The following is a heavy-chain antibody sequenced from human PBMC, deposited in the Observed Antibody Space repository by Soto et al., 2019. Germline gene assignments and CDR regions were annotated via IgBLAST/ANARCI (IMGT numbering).Heavy chain of an antibody. CDR2: TYYRSKWYK. D-gene: IGHD2-15*01. Sequence: SQTLSLTCAISGDSVSRNSAAWNWIRQSPPRGLEWLGRTYYRSKWYKEYAASVRSRITINPDTSKNQFSLQLNSVSPEDTAVYYCVRTVGWLDPWGQGILVTVSS. J-gene: IGHJ5*02. CDR1: GDSVSRNSAA. CDR3: VRTVGWLDP. V-gene: IGHV6-1*01.